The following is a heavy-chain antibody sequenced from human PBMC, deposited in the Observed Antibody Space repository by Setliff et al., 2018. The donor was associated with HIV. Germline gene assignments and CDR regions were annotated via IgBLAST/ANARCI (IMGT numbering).Heavy chain of an antibody. V-gene: IGHV1-46*01. Sequence: ASVKVSCKAFEYTFTSYCIHWVRQAPGQGLEWLGMVNPSGGSIAYAQRFQGRVTMTRDTSTNTVYMDLSGLRSDDTAVYYCARDRTAGYNYDYGYWGQGTLVTVSS. CDR3: ARDRTAGYNYDYGY. CDR1: EYTFTSYC. D-gene: IGHD3-16*01. CDR2: VNPSGGSI. J-gene: IGHJ4*02.